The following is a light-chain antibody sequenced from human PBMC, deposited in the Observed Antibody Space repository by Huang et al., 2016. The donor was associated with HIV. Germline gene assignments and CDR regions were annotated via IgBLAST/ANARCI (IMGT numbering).Light chain of an antibody. CDR2: GAS. J-gene: IGKJ1*01. CDR1: QIVSSSY. V-gene: IGKV3-20*01. CDR3: QQYDNSLWT. Sequence: EIVLTQSPGTLSLSPGESATLSCRAIQIVSSSYLAWYQQKPGQAPRLLIYGASTRATGIPYGFSGSGSGTYFTLTISRLKPEDFAVYYCQQYDNSLWTFGQGTKVEIK.